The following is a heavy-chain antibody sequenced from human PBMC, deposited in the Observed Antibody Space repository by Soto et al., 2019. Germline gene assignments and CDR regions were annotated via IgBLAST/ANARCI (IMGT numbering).Heavy chain of an antibody. CDR2: IYYNGST. V-gene: IGHV4-59*01. D-gene: IGHD3-3*01. CDR1: GGSISSYY. J-gene: IGHJ5*02. Sequence: SETLSLTCTVSGGSISSYYWSWIRQPPGKGLEWIGYIYYNGSTNYNPSLKSRVTISVDTSKNQFSLKLSSVTAADTAVYYCARPYYDFWSGYWRWFDPWGQGTLVTVSS. CDR3: ARPYYDFWSGYWRWFDP.